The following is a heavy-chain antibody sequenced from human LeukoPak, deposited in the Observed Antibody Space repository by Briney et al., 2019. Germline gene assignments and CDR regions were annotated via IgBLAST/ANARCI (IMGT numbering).Heavy chain of an antibody. D-gene: IGHD1-26*01. CDR1: GYSISSGYY. V-gene: IGHV4-38-2*02. CDR2: IYHSGST. CDR3: ARVRVGATIGYYYYMDV. Sequence: SETLSLTCTVSGYSISSGYYWGWIRQPPGEGLEWIGRIYHSGSTYYNPSLKSRVTISVDTSKNQFSLKLSSVTAADTAVYYCARVRVGATIGYYYYMDVWGKGTTVTVSS. J-gene: IGHJ6*03.